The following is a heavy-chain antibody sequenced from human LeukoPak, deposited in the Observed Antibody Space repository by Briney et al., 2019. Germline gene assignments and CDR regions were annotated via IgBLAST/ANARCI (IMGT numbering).Heavy chain of an antibody. V-gene: IGHV4-59*08. CDR1: GGSISSYY. CDR3: AGEKRVVTGAFDI. Sequence: PSETLSLTCTVSGGSISSYYWSWIRQPPGKGLEWIGYIYYSGSTNYNPSLKSRVTISVDTSKNQFSLKLSSVTAADTAVYYCAGEKRVVTGAFDIWGQGTMVTVSS. J-gene: IGHJ3*02. D-gene: IGHD3-3*01. CDR2: IYYSGST.